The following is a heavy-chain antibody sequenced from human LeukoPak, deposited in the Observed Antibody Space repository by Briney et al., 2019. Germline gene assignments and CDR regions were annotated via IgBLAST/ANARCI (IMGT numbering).Heavy chain of an antibody. CDR1: GSTFSNYA. D-gene: IGHD6-6*01. Sequence: GGSLRLSCAASGSTFSNYAMNWVRQAPGKGLEWVSGISGGDGTTFYADSVKGRFTISRDNSKNTLYLQMNSLRAEDTAVYYCAKAGSLDIAARQNYWGQGTLVTVSS. J-gene: IGHJ4*02. CDR3: AKAGSLDIAARQNY. CDR2: ISGGDGTT. V-gene: IGHV3-23*01.